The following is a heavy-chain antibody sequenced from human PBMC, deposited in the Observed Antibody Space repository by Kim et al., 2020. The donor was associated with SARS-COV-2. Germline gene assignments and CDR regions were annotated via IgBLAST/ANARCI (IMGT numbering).Heavy chain of an antibody. J-gene: IGHJ2*01. Sequence: ASVKVSCTASGFSFGSHGFSWMRQAPGQGLEYMGWISAPKGNPNYAQKFQGRVTMTTDTSTGTTYMELRSLRFDDTALYYCARKYSGSWYFDLWGHGTLVTVS. CDR3: ARKYSGSWYFDL. CDR2: ISAPKGNP. D-gene: IGHD5-18*01. CDR1: GFSFGSHG. V-gene: IGHV1-18*01.